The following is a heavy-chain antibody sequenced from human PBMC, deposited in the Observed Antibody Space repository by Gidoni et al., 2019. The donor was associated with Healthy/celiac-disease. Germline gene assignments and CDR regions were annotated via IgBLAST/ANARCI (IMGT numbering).Heavy chain of an antibody. D-gene: IGHD3-10*01. J-gene: IGHJ6*02. CDR3: ARGLYYYGSGSYVN. CDR2: INHSGST. Sequence: QVQLQQWGAGLLKPSETLSLTCAVYGGSFSGYYWSWIRQPPGKGLEWIGEINHSGSTNYNPSLNSRVTISVDTSKNQFSLKLSSVTAADTAVYYCARGLYYYGSGSYVNWGQGTTVTVSS. V-gene: IGHV4-34*01. CDR1: GGSFSGYY.